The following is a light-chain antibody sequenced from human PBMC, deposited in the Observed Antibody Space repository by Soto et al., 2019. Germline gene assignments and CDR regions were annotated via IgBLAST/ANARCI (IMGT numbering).Light chain of an antibody. CDR1: QSVGSYY. CDR3: QQYGSSPLT. CDR2: GAS. V-gene: IGKV3-20*01. Sequence: EIVLTQSPGTLSLSPGERATLSCRASQSVGSYYLAWYQQKPGQAPRLLIYGASSRATGIPDRFSGSGSATDFTLAISRLEPEDFAVYYCQQYGSSPLTFGGGTKVDIK. J-gene: IGKJ4*01.